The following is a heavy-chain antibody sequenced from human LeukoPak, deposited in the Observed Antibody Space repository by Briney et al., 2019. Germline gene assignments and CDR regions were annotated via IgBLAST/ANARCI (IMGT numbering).Heavy chain of an antibody. CDR2: IWHDGNNK. Sequence: GGSLRLSCAASGFTFSSYVMHWVRQAPGKGLEWVAVIWHDGNNKYYADSVKGRFTISRDSSKNTLYLQMNSLRAEDTAVYYCAREDDDWGPNTLDVWGQGTVVTVSS. CDR3: AREDDDWGPNTLDV. CDR1: GFTFSSYV. D-gene: IGHD7-27*01. J-gene: IGHJ3*01. V-gene: IGHV3-33*01.